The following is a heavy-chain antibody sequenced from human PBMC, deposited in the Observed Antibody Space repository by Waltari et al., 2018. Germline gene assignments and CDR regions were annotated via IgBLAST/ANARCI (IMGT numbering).Heavy chain of an antibody. CDR2: MNPNSGNT. CDR1: GYTFPSYD. D-gene: IGHD3-16*01. J-gene: IGHJ5*02. Sequence: QVQLVQSGAEVKKPGASVKVSCKASGYTFPSYDINWVRQATGQGLEWMGWMNPNSGNTGYAQKFQGRVTITRNTSISTAYMELSSLRSEDTAVYYCARVATGPGENWFDPWGQGTLVTVSS. V-gene: IGHV1-8*03. CDR3: ARVATGPGENWFDP.